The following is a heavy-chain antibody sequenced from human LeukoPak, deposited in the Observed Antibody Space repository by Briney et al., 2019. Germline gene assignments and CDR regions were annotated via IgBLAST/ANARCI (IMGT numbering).Heavy chain of an antibody. CDR2: ISYDGSNK. J-gene: IGHJ4*02. D-gene: IGHD5-24*01. V-gene: IGHV3-30-3*01. CDR1: GFTFSSYA. CDR3: ARDGSPYNPRFDY. Sequence: AGRSLRLSCAASGFTFSSYAMHWVRQAPGKGLEWVAVISYDGSNKYYADSVKGRFTISRDNSKNTLYLQVNSLRAEDTAVYYCARDGSPYNPRFDYWGQGTLVTVSS.